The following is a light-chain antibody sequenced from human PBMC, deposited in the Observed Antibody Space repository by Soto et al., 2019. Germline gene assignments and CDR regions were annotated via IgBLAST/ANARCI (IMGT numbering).Light chain of an antibody. CDR1: SSDIGGYNY. J-gene: IGLJ3*02. V-gene: IGLV2-8*01. Sequence: QSALTQPPSASGSPGQSVTLSCTGTSSDIGGYNYVSWYQQHPGKAPKLVIYEVTKRPSGVPDRFSGSQSGNTASLTVSGLHPEDEADYYFSSYASTDNLVFGGGTKVTVL. CDR2: EVT. CDR3: SSYASTDNLV.